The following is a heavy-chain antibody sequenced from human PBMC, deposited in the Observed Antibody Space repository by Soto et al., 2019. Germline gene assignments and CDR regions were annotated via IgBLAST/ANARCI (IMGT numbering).Heavy chain of an antibody. CDR2: IYHTGST. D-gene: IGHD5-12*01. V-gene: IGHV4-61*01. Sequence: SETLSLTCTVSGGSVTSNYYYWSWVRQPPGKGLEWIGYIYHTGSTKYNPSLNSRVTMSLDTSKNQFSLNLNSVTAADTAVYYCVRRGVGYNPFDHWGQGTLVTVSS. CDR3: VRRGVGYNPFDH. J-gene: IGHJ4*02. CDR1: GGSVTSNYYY.